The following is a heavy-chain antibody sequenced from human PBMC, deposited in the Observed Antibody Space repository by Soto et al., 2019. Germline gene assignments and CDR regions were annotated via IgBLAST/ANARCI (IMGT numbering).Heavy chain of an antibody. CDR1: GFTFSNYW. V-gene: IGHV3-7*01. CDR3: ARDRCTSTSCFFDY. D-gene: IGHD2-2*01. Sequence: GGSLRLSCAASGFTFSNYWMTWVRQAPGKGLEWVANIKQDGSEKYYVDSVKGRFTISRDNAKNSLYLQMNSLRAEDTAVYYCARDRCTSTSCFFDYWGQGTLVTVSS. CDR2: IKQDGSEK. J-gene: IGHJ4*02.